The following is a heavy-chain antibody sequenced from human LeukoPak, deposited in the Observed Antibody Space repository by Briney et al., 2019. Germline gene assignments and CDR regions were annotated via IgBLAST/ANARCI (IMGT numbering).Heavy chain of an antibody. CDR1: GGSSGTYD. D-gene: IGHD1-1*01. V-gene: IGHV4-59*08. CDR3: ARQVQGQSMEPDF. CDR2: LYKSGNT. Sequence: SETLSLTCTVSGGSSGTYDWTWIRQPPGKGLEWIGYLYKSGNTNYNSSLKSRVSIALDTPKNQVSLRMISVTAADTAVYYCARQVQGQSMEPDFWGRGTLVTVSS. J-gene: IGHJ4*02.